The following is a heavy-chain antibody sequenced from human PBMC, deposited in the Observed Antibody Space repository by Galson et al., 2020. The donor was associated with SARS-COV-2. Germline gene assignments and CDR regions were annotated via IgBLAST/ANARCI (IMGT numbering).Heavy chain of an antibody. CDR3: VRYSGSRRTLDY. V-gene: IGHV3-64D*09. Sequence: GESLKISCSASGFPFNAYVMYWVRQAPGKGLDCVAAISTDGGSTFFADSVKGRFSISRDNSKNTLDLQLSSLRPEDTAVYYCVRYSGSRRTLDYWGQGTLVTVSS. CDR2: ISTDGGST. D-gene: IGHD1-26*01. J-gene: IGHJ4*02. CDR1: GFPFNAYV.